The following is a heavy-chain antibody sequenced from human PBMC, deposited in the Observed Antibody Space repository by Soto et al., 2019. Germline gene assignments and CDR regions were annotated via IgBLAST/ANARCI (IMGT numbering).Heavy chain of an antibody. CDR3: ARVVMISFGGVILNSPDY. V-gene: IGHV1-18*01. D-gene: IGHD3-16*01. Sequence: ASVKVSCKASGYTFTSYGISWVRQAPGQGLEWMGWISAYNGNTNYAQKLQGRVTMTTDTSTSTAYMELRSLRSDDTAVYYCARVVMISFGGVILNSPDYWGRGTLVTVSS. CDR1: GYTFTSYG. CDR2: ISAYNGNT. J-gene: IGHJ4*02.